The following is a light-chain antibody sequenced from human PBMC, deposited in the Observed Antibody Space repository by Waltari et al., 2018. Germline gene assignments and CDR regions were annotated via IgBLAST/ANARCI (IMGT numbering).Light chain of an antibody. V-gene: IGKV3D-15*01. J-gene: IGKJ1*01. Sequence: EVVMTQSPVTLSLSPGESATLSCRASQSLRNTFAWFQQKPGQPPRLLIFGTSTRATGVPARFSGSGSGTEFSLTISSLQPEDFATYYCQQYDYWPWTFGQGTRVEAK. CDR3: QQYDYWPWT. CDR1: QSLRNT. CDR2: GTS.